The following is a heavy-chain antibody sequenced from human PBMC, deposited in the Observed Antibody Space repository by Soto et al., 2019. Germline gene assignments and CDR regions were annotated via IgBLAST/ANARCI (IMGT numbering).Heavy chain of an antibody. J-gene: IGHJ4*02. V-gene: IGHV3-7*01. CDR3: ARRGSGYDPPFDY. CDR2: IKQDGSEK. CDR1: GFTFSNFW. Sequence: EVQLVESGGGLVQPGGSLRLSCAASGFTFSNFWMNWVRQAPGKGLEWVANIKQDGSEKYYVDSVKGRFTISRDNAKSSLYMQMNSLRVEDTAVYYCARRGSGYDPPFDYWGQGTLVTVSS. D-gene: IGHD5-12*01.